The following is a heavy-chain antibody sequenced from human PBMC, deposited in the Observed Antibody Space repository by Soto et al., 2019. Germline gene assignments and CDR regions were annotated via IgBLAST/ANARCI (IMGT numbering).Heavy chain of an antibody. V-gene: IGHV3-23*01. D-gene: IGHD4-17*01. Sequence: GGSLRLSCAASGFTFSSYAMSWVRQAPGKGLEWVSAISGSGGSTYYADSVKGRFTISRDNSKNTLYLQMNSLRAEDTAVYYCAKPSTREVGYGDLGYWGQGTLVTVSS. CDR1: GFTFSSYA. CDR3: AKPSTREVGYGDLGY. CDR2: ISGSGGST. J-gene: IGHJ4*02.